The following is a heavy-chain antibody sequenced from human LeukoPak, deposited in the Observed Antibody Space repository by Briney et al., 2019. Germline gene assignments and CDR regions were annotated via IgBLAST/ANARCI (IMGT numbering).Heavy chain of an antibody. D-gene: IGHD1-26*01. CDR3: ARDRRGSGSYHYYYYMDV. V-gene: IGHV4-39*02. J-gene: IGHJ6*03. CDR1: GGSISSSSYY. CDR2: IYYSGST. Sequence: PPETLSLTCTVSGGSISSSSYYWGWIRQPPGKGLEWIVRIYYSGSTYYNPSLKSRVTISVDTSKNQFSLKLSSVTAADTAVYYCARDRRGSGSYHYYYYMDVWGKGTTVTISS.